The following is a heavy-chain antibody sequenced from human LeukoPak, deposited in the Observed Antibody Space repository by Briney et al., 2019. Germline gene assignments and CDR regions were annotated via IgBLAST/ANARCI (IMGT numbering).Heavy chain of an antibody. J-gene: IGHJ4*02. CDR3: AKDGGSSGWSDFDY. Sequence: GGSLRLSCAASGFTFSSYAMSWVRQAPGKGLEWVSAISGSGGSTYYADSVKGRFTISRDNSKSTLYLQMNSLRAEDTAVYYCAKDGGSSGWSDFDYWGQGTLVTVSS. D-gene: IGHD6-19*01. CDR2: ISGSGGST. V-gene: IGHV3-23*01. CDR1: GFTFSSYA.